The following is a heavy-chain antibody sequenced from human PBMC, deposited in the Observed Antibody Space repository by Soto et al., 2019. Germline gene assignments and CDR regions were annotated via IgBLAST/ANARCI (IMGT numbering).Heavy chain of an antibody. CDR3: ARRYYDFWSGYPPYYYYGMDV. V-gene: IGHV3-21*01. Sequence: GGSLRLSCAASELTFSSYGMNWVRQAPGKGLEWVSAISSSTSFIHYADSVKGRFTISRDNSKNTLYLQMNSLRAEDTAVYYCARRYYDFWSGYPPYYYYGMDVWGQGTTVTVSS. J-gene: IGHJ6*02. D-gene: IGHD3-3*01. CDR2: ISSSTSFI. CDR1: ELTFSSYG.